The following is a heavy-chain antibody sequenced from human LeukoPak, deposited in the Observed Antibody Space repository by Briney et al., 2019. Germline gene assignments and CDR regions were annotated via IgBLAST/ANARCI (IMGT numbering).Heavy chain of an antibody. D-gene: IGHD6-13*01. Sequence: GGSLRLSCAASGFTFSSYAMSWVRQAPGKGLEWVSAISGSGGSTYYADSVKGRFTISRDNAKNSLYLQMNSLRAEDTAVYYCARERSGQLVSTRRYYFDYWGQGTLVTVSS. J-gene: IGHJ4*02. V-gene: IGHV3-23*01. CDR3: ARERSGQLVSTRRYYFDY. CDR2: ISGSGGST. CDR1: GFTFSSYA.